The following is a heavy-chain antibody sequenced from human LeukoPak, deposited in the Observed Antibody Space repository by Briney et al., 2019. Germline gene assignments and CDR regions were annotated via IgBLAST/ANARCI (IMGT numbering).Heavy chain of an antibody. D-gene: IGHD3-22*01. V-gene: IGHV1-2*02. CDR3: ARRGEPYYYDSSGSSPFDP. CDR2: INPNGGGT. J-gene: IGHJ5*02. Sequence: ASVKVSCKASGYTFTGYYMHWVRQAPGQGLEWMGWINPNGGGTNYAQKFQGRVTMTRDTSISTAYMELSRLRSDDTAVYYCARRGEPYYYDSSGSSPFDPWGQGTLVTVSS. CDR1: GYTFTGYY.